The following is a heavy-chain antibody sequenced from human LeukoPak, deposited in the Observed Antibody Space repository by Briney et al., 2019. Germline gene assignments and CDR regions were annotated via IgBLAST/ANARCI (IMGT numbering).Heavy chain of an antibody. D-gene: IGHD3-22*01. CDR2: INWNSGSI. J-gene: IGHJ4*02. CDR1: GFTFDDYA. V-gene: IGHV3-9*01. Sequence: GGSLRLSCAASGFTFDDYATHWVRQAPGKGLEWVSGINWNSGSIGYADSVKGRFTISGDNAKNSLYLQMNSLRVEDTALYYCAKSSSGYYSGVGTWGQGTLVTVSS. CDR3: AKSSSGYYSGVGT.